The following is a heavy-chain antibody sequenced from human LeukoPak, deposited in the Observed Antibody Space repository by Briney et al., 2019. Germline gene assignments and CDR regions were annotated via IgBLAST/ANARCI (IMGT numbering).Heavy chain of an antibody. CDR1: GFTFSSHN. CDR3: ARTSVNSLWDDAFDI. J-gene: IGHJ3*02. D-gene: IGHD4-17*01. CDR2: INQDGTEK. Sequence: PGGSLRLSCAASGFTFSSHNMNWVRQAPGKGLEWVARINQDGTEKYSVDSVKGRFTISRDNAKNSLYLQINNVKAEDTAVYYCARTSVNSLWDDAFDIWGQGTMVTVSS. V-gene: IGHV3-7*03.